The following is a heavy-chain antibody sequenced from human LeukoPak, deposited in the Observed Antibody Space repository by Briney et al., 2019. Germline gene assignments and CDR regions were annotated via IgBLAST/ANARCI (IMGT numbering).Heavy chain of an antibody. J-gene: IGHJ4*02. CDR3: ASGRDSSGYSYFNR. D-gene: IGHD3-22*01. Sequence: PGGSLRLSCAASGFTFSSYWMRWVRQAPGKGLAWVSHINTDESSTTYADSVKGRFTISRDNAKNTLYLQMNSLRAEDTAVYYCASGRDSSGYSYFNRWGQGTLVTVSS. CDR1: GFTFSSYW. CDR2: INTDESST. V-gene: IGHV3-74*03.